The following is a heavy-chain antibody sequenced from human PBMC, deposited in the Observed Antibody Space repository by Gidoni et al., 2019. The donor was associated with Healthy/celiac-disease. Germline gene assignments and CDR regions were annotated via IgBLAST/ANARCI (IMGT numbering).Heavy chain of an antibody. Sequence: QVQLQQWGAGLLKPSETLSLTCAVYGGSFSGYYWSWIRQPPGKGLEWIGEINHSGSTNYNPSLKSRVTISVDTAKNQFSLKLSSGTAADTAVYYCARGHIAAAGTLDYWGQGTLVTVSS. D-gene: IGHD6-13*01. CDR1: GGSFSGYY. J-gene: IGHJ4*02. CDR2: INHSGST. V-gene: IGHV4-34*01. CDR3: ARGHIAAAGTLDY.